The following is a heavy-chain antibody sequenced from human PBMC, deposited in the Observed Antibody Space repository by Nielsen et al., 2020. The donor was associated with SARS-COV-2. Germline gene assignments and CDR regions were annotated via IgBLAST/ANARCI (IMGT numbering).Heavy chain of an antibody. Sequence: GESLKISCAASGFTVSSNYMSWVRQAPGKGLEWVSVIYSGGSTYYAASVKGRFTISRDNSKNTLYLQMNSLRAEDTAVYYCAKDRIKAMDYWGQGTLVTVSS. V-gene: IGHV3-53*05. CDR2: IYSGGST. J-gene: IGHJ4*02. D-gene: IGHD5-18*01. CDR1: GFTVSSNY. CDR3: AKDRIKAMDY.